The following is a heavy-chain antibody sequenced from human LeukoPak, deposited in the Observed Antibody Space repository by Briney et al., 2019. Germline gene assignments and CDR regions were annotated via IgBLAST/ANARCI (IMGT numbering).Heavy chain of an antibody. Sequence: ASVKVSCKASGGTFSSYAISWVRQAPGQGLEWMGGIIPIFGTANYAQKFQGRVTITADESTSTAYMELSRLRSDDTAVYYCARDTTAYYFDYWGQGTLVTVSS. J-gene: IGHJ4*02. D-gene: IGHD1-14*01. CDR1: GGTFSSYA. CDR2: IIPIFGTA. V-gene: IGHV1-69*01. CDR3: ARDTTAYYFDY.